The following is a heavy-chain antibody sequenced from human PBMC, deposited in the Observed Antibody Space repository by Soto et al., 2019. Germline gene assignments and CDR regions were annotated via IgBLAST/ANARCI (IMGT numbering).Heavy chain of an antibody. D-gene: IGHD3-16*01. J-gene: IGHJ3*02. V-gene: IGHV3-11*06. CDR3: ARDHGGTGDACDI. Sequence: GGSLRLSCAASGFTFSDYYMSWIRQAPGKGLEWVSYISSSSSYTNYADSVKGRFTISRDNAKNSLYLQMNSLRAEDTAVYYCARDHGGTGDACDIWGQGTMVTVSS. CDR1: GFTFSDYY. CDR2: ISSSSSYT.